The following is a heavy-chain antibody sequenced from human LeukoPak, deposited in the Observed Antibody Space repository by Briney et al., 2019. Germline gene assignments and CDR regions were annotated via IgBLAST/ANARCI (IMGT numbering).Heavy chain of an antibody. V-gene: IGHV1-69*10. CDR2: IIPILGIA. CDR3: ARTCSSSSCYMVH. CDR1: GGTFIIYA. D-gene: IGHD2-2*02. J-gene: IGHJ4*02. Sequence: GASVTVSFTASGGTFIIYAISWVRQAPGQGGEWMGRIIPILGIANYAQKFQGRVTITADKSTSTAYMELSSLRSEDTALYYCARTCSSSSCYMVHWGQGTLVTVSS.